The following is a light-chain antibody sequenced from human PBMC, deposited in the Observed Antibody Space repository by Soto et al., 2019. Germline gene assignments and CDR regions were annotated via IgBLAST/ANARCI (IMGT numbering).Light chain of an antibody. J-gene: IGKJ1*01. CDR3: QQSYITPPT. Sequence: DIQMTQSPSSLSASVGDRVTITCRASRSISSYLNWYQQKPGKAPNLLIYAASSLQSVTLTISSLQPEDFATYYCQQSYITPPTFGQGTKVEIK. CDR2: AAS. V-gene: IGKV1-39*01. CDR1: RSISSY.